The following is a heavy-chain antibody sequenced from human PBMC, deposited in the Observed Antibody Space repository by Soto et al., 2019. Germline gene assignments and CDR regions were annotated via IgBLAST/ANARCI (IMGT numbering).Heavy chain of an antibody. CDR3: ARVDYYYYYMDV. V-gene: IGHV4-34*01. CDR2: INHSGST. CDR1: GGSFSGYY. J-gene: IGHJ6*03. Sequence: PSETLSLTCAVYGGSFSGYYWSWIRQSPGKGLEWIGEINHSGSTNYNPSLKSRVTISVDTSKNQFSLKLSSVTAADTAVYYCARVDYYYYYMDVWGKGTTVTVSS.